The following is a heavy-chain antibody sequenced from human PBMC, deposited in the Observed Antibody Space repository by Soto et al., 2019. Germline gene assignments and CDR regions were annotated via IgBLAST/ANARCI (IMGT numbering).Heavy chain of an antibody. CDR3: AITLGGNYFGMDV. Sequence: LSLTCTVSGGSISSSTYYWGWIRQPPGKGLEWIGSFYYSGSTDYNPSLESRVTISVDTSKNQFSLNLSSVTAADTGVYYCAITLGGNYFGMDVWGHGTSVTVSS. V-gene: IGHV4-39*01. CDR2: FYYSGST. D-gene: IGHD3-16*01. CDR1: GGSISSSTYY. J-gene: IGHJ6*01.